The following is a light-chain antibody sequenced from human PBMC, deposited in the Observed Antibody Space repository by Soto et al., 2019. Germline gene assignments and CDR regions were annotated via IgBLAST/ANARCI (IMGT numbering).Light chain of an antibody. CDR3: QQRSNWPPTWT. CDR1: QSVSSY. Sequence: EIVLSQSPATLSLSPGERATLSCRVSQSVSSYLAWYQHIPGQAPRLLIYDASKRATDIPARFSGSGSGTDFTLTISSLEPEDFAVYYCQQRSNWPPTWTFGQGTKVEVK. V-gene: IGKV3-11*01. J-gene: IGKJ1*01. CDR2: DAS.